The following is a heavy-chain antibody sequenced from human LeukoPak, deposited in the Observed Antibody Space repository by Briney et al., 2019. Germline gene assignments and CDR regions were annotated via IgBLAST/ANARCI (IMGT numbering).Heavy chain of an antibody. V-gene: IGHV1-2*02. J-gene: IGHJ3*02. Sequence: ASVKVSCKASGYTFTGYYMHWVRQTPGQGLEWMGWINPNSGGTNYAQRFQGRVTMTRDTSISTAYMELSRLRSDDTAVYYCARDPPRSATIWAFDIWGQGTMVTVSS. CDR3: ARDPPRSATIWAFDI. CDR2: INPNSGGT. CDR1: GYTFTGYY. D-gene: IGHD3-10*01.